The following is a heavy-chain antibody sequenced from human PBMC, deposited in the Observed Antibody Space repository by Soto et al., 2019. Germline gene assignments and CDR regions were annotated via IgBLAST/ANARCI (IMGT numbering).Heavy chain of an antibody. Sequence: EVQLVESGGGLVQPGGSLRLSCAASGFTFSSYAMHWVRQAPGKGLEYVSAISSNGGSTYYANSVKGRFTISRDNSKNTLYLQMGGLRAEDMAVYYCARQSGYDAHFDYWGQGTLVTVSS. D-gene: IGHD5-12*01. V-gene: IGHV3-64*01. J-gene: IGHJ4*02. CDR2: ISSNGGST. CDR3: ARQSGYDAHFDY. CDR1: GFTFSSYA.